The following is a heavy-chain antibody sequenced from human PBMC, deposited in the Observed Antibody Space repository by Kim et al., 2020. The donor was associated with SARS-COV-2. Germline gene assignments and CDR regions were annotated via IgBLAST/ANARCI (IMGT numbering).Heavy chain of an antibody. D-gene: IGHD6-13*01. Sequence: GGSLRLSCAASGFTFSSYAMHWVRQAPGKGLEWVAVISYDGSNKYYADSVKGRFTISRDNSKNTLYLQMNSLRAEDTAVYYCARARGSSSWYSFDYWGQG. CDR2: ISYDGSNK. V-gene: IGHV3-30*04. J-gene: IGHJ4*02. CDR1: GFTFSSYA. CDR3: ARARGSSSWYSFDY.